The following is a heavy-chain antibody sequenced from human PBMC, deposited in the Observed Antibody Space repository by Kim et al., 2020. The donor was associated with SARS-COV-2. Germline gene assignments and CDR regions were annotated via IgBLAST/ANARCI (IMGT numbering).Heavy chain of an antibody. D-gene: IGHD3-9*01. CDR1: GGSISSTNYL. Sequence: SETLSLTCTVSGGSISSTNYLWGWIRQPPGKGLEWIGNIFYSGSTYYSPSLKSRLTISLDTSKKQFSLRLSSLTAADTAMYYCAKVRPSFDCDFDSWGQG. J-gene: IGHJ4*02. V-gene: IGHV4-39*01. CDR2: IFYSGST. CDR3: AKVRPSFDCDFDS.